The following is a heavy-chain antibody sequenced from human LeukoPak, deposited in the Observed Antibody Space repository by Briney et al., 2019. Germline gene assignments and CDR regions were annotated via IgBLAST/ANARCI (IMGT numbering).Heavy chain of an antibody. CDR2: IYSGGST. D-gene: IGHD3-10*01. V-gene: IGHV3-66*01. CDR1: GVSLNGYY. J-gene: IGHJ4*02. Sequence: QTSETLSLTCAVSGVSLNGYYWGWVRQTPGKGLEWVSVIYSGGSTYYADSVKGRFTISRDNSKNTLYLQMNSLRAEDTAVYYCARGGYYGSGSWWVMYYFDYWGQGTLVTVSS. CDR3: ARGGYYGSGSWWVMYYFDY.